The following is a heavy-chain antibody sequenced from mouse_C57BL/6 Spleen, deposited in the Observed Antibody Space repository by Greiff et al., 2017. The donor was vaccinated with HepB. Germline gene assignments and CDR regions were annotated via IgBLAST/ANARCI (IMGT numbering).Heavy chain of an antibody. J-gene: IGHJ3*01. V-gene: IGHV1-55*01. D-gene: IGHD1-1*01. CDR1: GYTFTSYW. CDR3: ARRGVYYGSGGFAY. CDR2: IYPGSGST. Sequence: QVQLQQPGAELVKPGASVKMSCKASGYTFTSYWITWVKQRPGQGLEWIGDIYPGSGSTNYNEKFKSKATLTVDTSSSTAYMQLSSLTSEDSAVYYWARRGVYYGSGGFAYWGQGTLVTVSA.